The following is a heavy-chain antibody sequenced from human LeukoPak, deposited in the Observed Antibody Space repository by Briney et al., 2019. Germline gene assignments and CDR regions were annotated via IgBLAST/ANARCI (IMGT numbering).Heavy chain of an antibody. J-gene: IGHJ4*02. CDR2: INPNSGGT. V-gene: IGHV1-2*06. CDR1: GYTFTGYY. CDR3: AREARSGYSREYYFDY. D-gene: IGHD6-13*01. Sequence: ASVKVSCKASGYTFTGYYMHWVRQAPGQGLEWMGRINPNSGGTNYAQKFQGRVTMTRDTSISTAYMELSRLRSDDTAVYYYAREARSGYSREYYFDYWGQGTLVTVSS.